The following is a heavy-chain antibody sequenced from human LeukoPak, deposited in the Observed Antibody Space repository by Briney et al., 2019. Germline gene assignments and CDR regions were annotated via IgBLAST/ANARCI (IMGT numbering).Heavy chain of an antibody. CDR2: IFYSGTT. CDR3: ASAYYDILGGHFDY. CDR1: GDSISSSSYY. J-gene: IGHJ4*02. Sequence: SETLSLTYTVSGDSISSSSYYWDWIRQPPGRGLEWIGSIFYSGTTYYNPSLKSRVTISVDTSKNQFSLKVTSVTAADTAVYYCASAYYDILGGHFDYWGQGTLVTVSS. V-gene: IGHV4-39*07. D-gene: IGHD3-9*01.